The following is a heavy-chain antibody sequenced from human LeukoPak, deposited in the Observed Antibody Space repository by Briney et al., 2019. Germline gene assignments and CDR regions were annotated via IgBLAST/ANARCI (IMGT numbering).Heavy chain of an antibody. J-gene: IGHJ4*02. D-gene: IGHD1-26*01. V-gene: IGHV3-48*01. Sequence: GGSLRLSCAASGFTFSSYSMNWVRQAPGKGLEWVSYISSSSSTIYYADSVKGRFTISRDNSKNTLYLQMNSLRAEDTAVYYCARTRSYPFDYWGQGTLVTVSS. CDR3: ARTRSYPFDY. CDR2: ISSSSSTI. CDR1: GFTFSSYS.